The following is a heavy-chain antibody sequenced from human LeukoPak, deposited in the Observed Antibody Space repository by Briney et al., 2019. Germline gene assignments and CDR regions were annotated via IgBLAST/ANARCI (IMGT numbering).Heavy chain of an antibody. Sequence: SETLSLTCTVSGGSISSYYWSWIRQPPGKGLEWIGYIYYSGSTNYNPSLKSRVTISVDTSKNQFSLQLNSVTPEDTAVYYCARGGLISLANTPLGAFDTWGQGTMVSVSS. CDR1: GGSISSYY. CDR3: ARGGLISLANTPLGAFDT. V-gene: IGHV4-59*12. D-gene: IGHD3/OR15-3a*01. CDR2: IYYSGST. J-gene: IGHJ3*02.